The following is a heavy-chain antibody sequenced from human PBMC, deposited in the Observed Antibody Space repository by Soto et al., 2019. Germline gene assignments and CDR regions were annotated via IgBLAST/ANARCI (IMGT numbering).Heavy chain of an antibody. D-gene: IGHD3-16*01. V-gene: IGHV3-23*01. CDR1: GFTFSSYA. J-gene: IGHJ6*02. CDR3: AKGLGDSYYYYYGMDV. CDR2: ISGSGGST. Sequence: GGSLRLSCAASGFTFSSYAMSWVRQAPGKGLEWVSAISGSGGSTYYADSVKGRFTISRDNSKNTLYLQMNSLRAEDTAVYYCAKGLGDSYYYYYGMDVWGQGTTVTVSS.